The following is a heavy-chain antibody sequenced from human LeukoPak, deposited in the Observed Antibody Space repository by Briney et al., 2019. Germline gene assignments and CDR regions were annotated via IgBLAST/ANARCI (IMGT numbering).Heavy chain of an antibody. D-gene: IGHD3-22*01. J-gene: IGHJ3*02. CDR2: INPSGGST. V-gene: IGHV1-46*01. CDR1: GYTFTRYY. CDR3: ARGGEHDSSGYDAFDI. Sequence: ASVKVSCKASGYTFTRYYMHWVRQAPGQGLEWMGIINPSGGSTSYAQKFQGRVTMTRDMSTSTVYMELSSLRSEDTAVYYCARGGEHDSSGYDAFDIWGQGTMVTVSS.